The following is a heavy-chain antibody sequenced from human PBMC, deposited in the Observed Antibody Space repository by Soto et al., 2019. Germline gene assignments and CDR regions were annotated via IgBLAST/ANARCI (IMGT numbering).Heavy chain of an antibody. CDR1: GGSISSDVHY. CDR3: ARGPTVTTDY. V-gene: IGHV4-30-4*01. J-gene: IGHJ4*02. Sequence: QVQLQESGPGLVKPSQTLSLTCTVSGGSISSDVHYWSWFRQPPGKGLEWIGYIYSSGSTYYNPSLTSHVSVSVDTSKHQFSLKFISVTAADTAVYYCARGPTVTTDYWGQGALVTVSS. D-gene: IGHD4-17*01. CDR2: IYSSGST.